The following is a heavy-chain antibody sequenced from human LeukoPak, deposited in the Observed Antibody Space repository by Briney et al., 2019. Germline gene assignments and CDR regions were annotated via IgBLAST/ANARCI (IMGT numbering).Heavy chain of an antibody. V-gene: IGHV3-9*01. CDR2: ISWNSGSI. CDR1: GFTFDDYA. Sequence: GGSLRLSCAASGFTFDDYAMHWVRQAPGKGLEWVSGISWNSGSIGYADSVKGRFTISRDNAKNSLYLQMNSLRAEDTALYYCAKAGWMVRGAMGYWGQGTLVTVSS. CDR3: AKAGWMVRGAMGY. D-gene: IGHD3-10*01. J-gene: IGHJ4*02.